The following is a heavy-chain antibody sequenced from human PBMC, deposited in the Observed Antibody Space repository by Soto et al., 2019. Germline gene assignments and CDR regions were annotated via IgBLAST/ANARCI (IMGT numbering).Heavy chain of an antibody. D-gene: IGHD3-10*01. CDR2: INHSGST. Sequence: PSETLSLTCAVYGGAFSGFYWSWIRQPPGKGLELIGEINHSGSTNYNPSLKSRVTISVDTSKNQFSLKLSSVTAADTAVYYCARRVRRKAYYYYYMDVWGKGTTVTVSS. CDR3: ARRVRRKAYYYYYMDV. V-gene: IGHV4-34*01. CDR1: GGAFSGFY. J-gene: IGHJ6*03.